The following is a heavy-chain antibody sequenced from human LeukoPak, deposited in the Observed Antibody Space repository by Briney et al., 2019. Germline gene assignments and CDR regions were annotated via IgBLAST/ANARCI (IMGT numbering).Heavy chain of an antibody. CDR1: GFTVGTNY. D-gene: IGHD6-19*01. CDR3: ARRHSSGSN. V-gene: IGHV3-66*02. J-gene: IGHJ4*02. CDR2: IYSGGIT. Sequence: GGSLRLSCAASGFTVGTNYMSWVRPAPGKGLEWVSVIYSGGITYYADSVKGRFPISRDNPRNTLFLQMTSLSADDTAIYYCARRHSSGSNWGQGTLVAVSS.